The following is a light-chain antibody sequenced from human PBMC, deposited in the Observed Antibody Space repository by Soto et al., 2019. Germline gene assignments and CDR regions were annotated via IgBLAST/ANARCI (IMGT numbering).Light chain of an antibody. CDR3: RSYTSSRTVV. CDR2: EVS. V-gene: IGLV2-14*01. Sequence: QSVLTQPASVSGSPGQSITISCTGTSSDVGGYNYVSWYQQHPGKAPKLMIYEVSNRPSGVSNRFSGSTSGNTASLTISGLEAEDEADYYCRSYTSSRTVVFGGGTTLTVL. CDR1: SSDVGGYNY. J-gene: IGLJ2*01.